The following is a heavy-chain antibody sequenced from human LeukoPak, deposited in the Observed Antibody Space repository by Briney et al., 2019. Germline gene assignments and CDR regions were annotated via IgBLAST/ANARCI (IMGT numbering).Heavy chain of an antibody. J-gene: IGHJ4*02. Sequence: SETLSLTCTVSGGSISSSTYYWGWIRQPPGTGLEWIGSIYYSGSTYYNPSLKSRVTISVDTSKNQFSLKLSSVTAADTAVYYCARRNTYYDSSGYFALDYWGQGTPVTVSS. V-gene: IGHV4-39*01. CDR2: IYYSGST. CDR1: GGSISSSTYY. CDR3: ARRNTYYDSSGYFALDY. D-gene: IGHD3-22*01.